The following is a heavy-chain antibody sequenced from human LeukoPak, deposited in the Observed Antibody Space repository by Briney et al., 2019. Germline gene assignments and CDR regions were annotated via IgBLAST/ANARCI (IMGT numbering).Heavy chain of an antibody. D-gene: IGHD5-18*01. V-gene: IGHV3-30*02. CDR3: ARAGGYSYGYYYYMDV. J-gene: IGHJ6*03. Sequence: GGSLRLSCAASGFTFSSYGMHWVRQAPGKGLEWVAFIRYDGSNKYYADSVKGRFTISRDNSKNTLYLQMNSLRAEDTAVYYCARAGGYSYGYYYYMDVWGKGTTVTVSS. CDR1: GFTFSSYG. CDR2: IRYDGSNK.